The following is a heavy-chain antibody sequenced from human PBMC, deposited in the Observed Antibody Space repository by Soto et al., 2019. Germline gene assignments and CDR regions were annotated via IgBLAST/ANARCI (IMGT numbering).Heavy chain of an antibody. CDR3: ARDRIYSSSWYDY. D-gene: IGHD6-13*01. Sequence: QVQLVESGGGVVQPGRSLRLSCAASGFTFSSYAMHWVRQAPGKGLEWVAVISYDGSNKYYADSVKGRFTISRDNSKNTLYRQMNSLRAEDTAVYYCARDRIYSSSWYDYWGQGTLVIVSS. J-gene: IGHJ4*02. CDR1: GFTFSSYA. CDR2: ISYDGSNK. V-gene: IGHV3-30-3*01.